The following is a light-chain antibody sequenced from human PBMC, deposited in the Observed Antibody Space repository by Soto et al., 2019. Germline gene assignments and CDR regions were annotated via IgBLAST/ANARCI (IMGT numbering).Light chain of an antibody. CDR1: SSDVGGYTY. J-gene: IGLJ1*01. V-gene: IGLV2-14*01. CDR3: SSYTGSSTLYV. Sequence: QSVLTQPASVSGSPGQSITISCTGTSSDVGGYTYVSWYQQHPGKAPKLMIYEVSNRPSGVSNRFSGSKSGNTASLTISGLQAEDEADYYCSSYTGSSTLYVFGTGTKVTVL. CDR2: EVS.